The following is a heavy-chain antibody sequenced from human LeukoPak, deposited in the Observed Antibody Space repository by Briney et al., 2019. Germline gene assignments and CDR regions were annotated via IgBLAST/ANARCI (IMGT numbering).Heavy chain of an antibody. CDR2: IYPGDSDT. CDR3: ARGAVIAAAGTPLTGFDP. V-gene: IGHV5-51*01. D-gene: IGHD6-13*01. CDR1: YW. Sequence: YWSWIRQPPGKGLEWMGIIYPGDSDTRYSPSFQGQVTISADKSISTAYLQWSSLKASDTAMYYCARGAVIAAAGTPLTGFDPWGQGTLVTVSS. J-gene: IGHJ5*02.